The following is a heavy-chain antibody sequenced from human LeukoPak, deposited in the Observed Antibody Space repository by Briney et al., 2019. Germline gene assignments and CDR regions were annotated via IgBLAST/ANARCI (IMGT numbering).Heavy chain of an antibody. V-gene: IGHV4-4*09. D-gene: IGHD2-21*02. Sequence: PSETLSLTCTVSGGSISSYYWSWIRQSPGKGLEWIGYIYPSGGTNYNPSLKSRVTMSVDTSKNQFSLKLNSVTAADTTVYYCARFAYCSSGCWYYFDYWGQGALVTVSS. CDR2: IYPSGGT. CDR1: GGSISSYY. J-gene: IGHJ4*02. CDR3: ARFAYCSSGCWYYFDY.